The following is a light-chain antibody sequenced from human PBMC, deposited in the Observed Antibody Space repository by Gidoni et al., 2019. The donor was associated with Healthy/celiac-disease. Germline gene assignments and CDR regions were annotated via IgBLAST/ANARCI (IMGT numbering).Light chain of an antibody. J-gene: IGKJ5*01. V-gene: IGKV1-39*01. CDR1: QSISSY. CDR3: QQSYSTIT. Sequence: DIQMTPSPSSLSASVGDRVTITCRASQSISSYLNWYQQKPGKAPKLLIYAASSLQSGVPSRFSGSGSGTDFTRTISSLQPEDFATYYCQQSYSTITFGQGTRLEIK. CDR2: AAS.